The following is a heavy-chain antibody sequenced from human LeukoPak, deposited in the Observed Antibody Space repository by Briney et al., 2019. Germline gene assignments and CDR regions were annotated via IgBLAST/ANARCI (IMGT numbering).Heavy chain of an antibody. CDR3: ARDSKEAWFDP. V-gene: IGHV4-61*08. D-gene: IGHD2/OR15-2a*01. Sequence: PSQTLSLTCAVSGGSISSGGYSWSWIRQPPGKGLEWIGYIYYSGSTNYNPSLKSRVTISVDTSKNQFSLKLSSVTAADTAVYYCARDSKEAWFDPWGQGTLVTVSS. CDR2: IYYSGST. CDR1: GGSISSGGYS. J-gene: IGHJ5*02.